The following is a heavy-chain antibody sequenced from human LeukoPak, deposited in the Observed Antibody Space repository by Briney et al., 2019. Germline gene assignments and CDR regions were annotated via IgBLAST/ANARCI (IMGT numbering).Heavy chain of an antibody. CDR2: INPSGGST. CDR1: GYTFTSYY. D-gene: IGHD2-2*01. CDR3: AGSSTSFDAFDI. V-gene: IGHV1-46*01. J-gene: IGHJ3*02. Sequence: ASVKVSCKASGYTFTSYYMHWVRQAPGQGLEWMGIINPSGGSTSYAQKFQGRVTMARDTSTSTVYMELSSLRSEDTAVYYCAGSSTSFDAFDIWGQGTMVTVSS.